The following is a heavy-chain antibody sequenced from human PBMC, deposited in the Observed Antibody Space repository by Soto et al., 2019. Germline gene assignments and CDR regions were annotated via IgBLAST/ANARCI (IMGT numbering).Heavy chain of an antibody. D-gene: IGHD3-3*01. CDR1: GGSFSGYY. CDR2: INHSGST. Sequence: KPSETLSLTCAVYGGSFSGYYWSWIRQPPGKGLEWIGEINHSGSTNSNPSLKSRVTISVDTSKNQFSLKLSSVTAADTAVYYCASLSLRFYGYWGQGTLVTVSS. J-gene: IGHJ4*02. V-gene: IGHV4-34*01. CDR3: ASLSLRFYGY.